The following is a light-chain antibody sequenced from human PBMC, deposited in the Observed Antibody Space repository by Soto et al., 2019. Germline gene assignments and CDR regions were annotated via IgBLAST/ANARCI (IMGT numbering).Light chain of an antibody. J-gene: IGLJ1*01. Sequence: QSVLTQPPSASGTPGQRVTISCSGSSSNIGSNYVYWYRQLPGTAPKYLIPRRNQRPSGVPDRFSGSKSGTSASLAISGLRSEDEADYYCAAWDDSLSGYVFGTGTKLTVL. CDR1: SSNIGSNY. CDR2: RRN. V-gene: IGLV1-47*01. CDR3: AAWDDSLSGYV.